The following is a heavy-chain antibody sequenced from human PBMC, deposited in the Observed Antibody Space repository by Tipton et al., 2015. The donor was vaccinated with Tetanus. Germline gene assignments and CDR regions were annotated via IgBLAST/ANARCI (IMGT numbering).Heavy chain of an antibody. Sequence: TLSLTCTVSGVSISSYNWTWIRQPPGRGLEWIGYIYYSGITNYNPSLKSRVTISVDTAKHQISLNHSSVTAADTAVYYCARDLSITIFGVVPINYYYGMDVWGQGTTVTVS. CDR3: ARDLSITIFGVVPINYYYGMDV. J-gene: IGHJ6*02. V-gene: IGHV4-59*01. CDR2: IYYSGIT. D-gene: IGHD3-3*01. CDR1: GVSISSYN.